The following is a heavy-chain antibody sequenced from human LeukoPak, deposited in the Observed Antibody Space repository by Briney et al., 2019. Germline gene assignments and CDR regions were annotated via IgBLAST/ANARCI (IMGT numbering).Heavy chain of an antibody. J-gene: IGHJ6*03. CDR2: INWNGGSP. CDR1: GFTFSSYS. Sequence: GGSLRLSCAASGFTFSSYSMSWVRQAPGKGLEWVSGINWNGGSPRYADSVKGRFTISRDNAKNSLYLQMNSLRAEDTALYHCARDLARGGPHARLNYYMDVWGKGTTVTVSS. D-gene: IGHD3-16*01. CDR3: ARDLARGGPHARLNYYMDV. V-gene: IGHV3-20*01.